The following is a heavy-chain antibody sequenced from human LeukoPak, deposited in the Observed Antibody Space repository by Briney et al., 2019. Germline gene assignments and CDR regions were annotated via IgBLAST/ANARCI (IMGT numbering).Heavy chain of an antibody. CDR1: GSSISTYY. Sequence: PSETLSLTCTVSGSSISTYYWSWIRQPPGKGLEWIGYLFNSGSTNYNPSLRSRVVMSADTSKNQFSLKLSSVTAADTAVYYCAGAHCGGDCYSGRAFDIWGQGTMVTVSS. V-gene: IGHV4-59*12. D-gene: IGHD2-21*02. CDR3: AGAHCGGDCYSGRAFDI. CDR2: LFNSGST. J-gene: IGHJ3*02.